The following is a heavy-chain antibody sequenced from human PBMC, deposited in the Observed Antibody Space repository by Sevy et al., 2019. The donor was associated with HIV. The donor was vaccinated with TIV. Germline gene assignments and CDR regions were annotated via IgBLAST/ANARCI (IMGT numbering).Heavy chain of an antibody. CDR2: INWNSRRI. CDR1: GFNFGDYA. CDR3: LKGYKYDSSAYAHLNYFEH. Sequence: QLGGSLRLSCAASGFNFGDYAMHWVRQAPGKGLEWVSSINWNSRRIDYADSVKGRFTISRENAENSLYLQMNSLRIEDTALYYCLKGYKYDSSAYAHLNYFEHWGQGTLVTVSS. V-gene: IGHV3-9*01. D-gene: IGHD3-22*01. J-gene: IGHJ4*02.